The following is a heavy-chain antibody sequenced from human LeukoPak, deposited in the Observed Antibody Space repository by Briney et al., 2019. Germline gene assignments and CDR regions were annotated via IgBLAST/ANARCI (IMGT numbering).Heavy chain of an antibody. V-gene: IGHV3-48*03. CDR3: ARVATILRVPLDGLDI. CDR1: GFTFSACE. CDR2: ISRSGSTR. D-gene: IGHD3-10*01. Sequence: PGGSLRLSCATSGFTFSACELTWVRQAPGKGLEWVSYISRSGSTRYYADSVKGRFTISRDNAKNSLYLQMNSLRAEDTAVYYCARVATILRVPLDGLDIWGQGTMVSVSS. J-gene: IGHJ3*02.